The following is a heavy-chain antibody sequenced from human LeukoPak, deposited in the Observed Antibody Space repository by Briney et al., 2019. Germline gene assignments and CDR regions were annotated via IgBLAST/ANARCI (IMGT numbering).Heavy chain of an antibody. D-gene: IGHD4-17*01. Sequence: KAGGSLRLSCVASGFTFSSYAMSWVRQAPGKGLEWVSSISSSSSYIYYADSVKGRFTISRDNAKNSLYLQMNSLRAEDTAVYYCARDLKSRDYGDQANYWGQGTLVTVSS. CDR3: ARDLKSRDYGDQANY. CDR2: ISSSSSYI. CDR1: GFTFSSYA. J-gene: IGHJ4*02. V-gene: IGHV3-21*01.